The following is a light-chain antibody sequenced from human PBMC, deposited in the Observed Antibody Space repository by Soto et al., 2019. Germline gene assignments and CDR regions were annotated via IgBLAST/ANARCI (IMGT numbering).Light chain of an antibody. CDR1: QSVSIY. Sequence: EIVLTQSPATLSFFPGERATLSCRASQSVSIYLDWYQQKPGQAPRLLIYDTSNRATGIPARFSGSGSGTGFTLTISSLEPEDSAVYYCQQRSNWPSLTFGGGTKVDIK. J-gene: IGKJ4*01. CDR3: QQRSNWPSLT. V-gene: IGKV3-11*01. CDR2: DTS.